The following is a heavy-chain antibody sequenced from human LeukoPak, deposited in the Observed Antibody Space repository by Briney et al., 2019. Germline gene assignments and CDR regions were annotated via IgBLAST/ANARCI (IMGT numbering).Heavy chain of an antibody. D-gene: IGHD3-22*01. J-gene: IGHJ4*02. V-gene: IGHV1-46*01. Sequence: ASVKVSCKASGYTFTNYYMHWVRQAPGQGLEWMGIINPSGGSTSYAQKFQGRVTMTRDMSTSTVYMELSSLRSEDTAVYYCARKGPSYYYDSSGYYPFDYWGQGTLVTVSS. CDR3: ARKGPSYYYDSSGYYPFDY. CDR1: GYTFTNYY. CDR2: INPSGGST.